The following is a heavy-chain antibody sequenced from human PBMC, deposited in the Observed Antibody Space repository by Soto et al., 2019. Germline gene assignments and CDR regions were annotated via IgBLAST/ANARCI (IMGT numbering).Heavy chain of an antibody. Sequence: ASLKVSCNTSGYTFTSYYMHCVRHTPGQGLEWMGIINPSGGSTSYAQKFQGRVTMTRDTSTSTVYMELSSLRSEDTAVYYCARPSPTKWEPNGAFDIWGQGTMVTVSS. CDR2: INPSGGST. J-gene: IGHJ3*02. CDR3: ARPSPTKWEPNGAFDI. V-gene: IGHV1-46*01. D-gene: IGHD1-26*01. CDR1: GYTFTSYY.